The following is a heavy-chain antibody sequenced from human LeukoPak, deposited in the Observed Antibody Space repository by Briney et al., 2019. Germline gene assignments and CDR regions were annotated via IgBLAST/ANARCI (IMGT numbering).Heavy chain of an antibody. CDR2: IIPIFGTA. J-gene: IGHJ4*02. CDR3: ANTGYGSRRYFDY. CDR1: GGTFSSYA. D-gene: IGHD6-19*01. Sequence: PWASVKVSCKASGGTFSSYAISWVRQAPGQGLAWMGGIIPIFGTANYAQKFQGRVTITADESTSTAYMELSSLRSEDTAIYYCANTGYGSRRYFDYWGQGTLVTVSS. V-gene: IGHV1-69*13.